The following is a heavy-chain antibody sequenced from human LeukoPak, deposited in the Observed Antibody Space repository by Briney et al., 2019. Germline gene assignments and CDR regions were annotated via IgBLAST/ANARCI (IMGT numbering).Heavy chain of an antibody. D-gene: IGHD3-9*01. CDR1: GGSFSGYY. CDR3: ARTRYYDILTGYSIFDY. Sequence: SETLSLTCAVYGGSFSGYYWSWIRQPPGKGLEWIGEINHNGSTNYNPSLKSRVTISVDTSKNQFSLKLSSVTAADTAVYYCARTRYYDILTGYSIFDYWGQGTLVTVPS. V-gene: IGHV4-34*01. J-gene: IGHJ4*02. CDR2: INHNGST.